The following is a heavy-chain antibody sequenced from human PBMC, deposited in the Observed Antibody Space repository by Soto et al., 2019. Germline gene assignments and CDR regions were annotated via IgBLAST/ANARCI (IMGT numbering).Heavy chain of an antibody. Sequence: GESLKISCKGSGYSFTSYWIGLVRQMPGKGLEWMGIIYPGDSDTRYSPSFQGQVTISADQSTGTAFLQWTSLKDPDTATYYCARHNIYCSGDACYGTNDLDFCGQGTKVTVS. CDR2: IYPGDSDT. V-gene: IGHV5-51*01. CDR1: GYSFTSYW. D-gene: IGHD2-15*01. J-gene: IGHJ4*02. CDR3: ARHNIYCSGDACYGTNDLDF.